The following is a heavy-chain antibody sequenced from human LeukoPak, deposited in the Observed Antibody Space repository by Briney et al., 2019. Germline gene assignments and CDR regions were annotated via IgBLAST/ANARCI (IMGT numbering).Heavy chain of an antibody. Sequence: GGSLRLSCAASGFTVSSNYMSWVRQAPGKGLEWVSVIYSGGSTYYADSVKGRFTISRDNSKNTLYLQMNNLKTEDTAVYYCTTDSGLDFDYWGQGTLVTVSS. CDR3: TTDSGLDFDY. V-gene: IGHV3-66*01. CDR2: IYSGGST. J-gene: IGHJ4*02. CDR1: GFTVSSNY. D-gene: IGHD6-19*01.